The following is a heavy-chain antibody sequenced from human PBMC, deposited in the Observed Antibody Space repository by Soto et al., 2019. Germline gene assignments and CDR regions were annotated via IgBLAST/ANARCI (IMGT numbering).Heavy chain of an antibody. Sequence: QLQLQESGPGLVRPSETLSLTCTVSGGSISSTSYYWGWIRQPPGKGLEWIASINYSGSTHYNPSLKSRVTISVDTSKNQFSLKLTSVTAADTSVYYCARTDYARGSYRLKYDYWGQGILVAVSS. J-gene: IGHJ4*02. CDR1: GGSISSTSYY. CDR2: INYSGST. CDR3: ARTDYARGSYRLKYDY. V-gene: IGHV4-39*01. D-gene: IGHD2-2*01.